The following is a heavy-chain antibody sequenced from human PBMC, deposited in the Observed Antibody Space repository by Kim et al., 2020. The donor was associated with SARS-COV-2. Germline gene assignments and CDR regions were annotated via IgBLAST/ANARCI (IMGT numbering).Heavy chain of an antibody. CDR3: ARGIVGATTGAFDI. CDR2: IYYSGST. Sequence: SETLSRTCTVSGGSVSSGSYYWSWIRQPPGKGLEWIGYIYYSGSTNYNPSLKSRVTISVDTSKNQFSLKLSSVTAADTAVYYCARGIVGATTGAFDIWGQGTMVTVSS. CDR1: GGSVSSGSYY. D-gene: IGHD1-26*01. V-gene: IGHV4-61*01. J-gene: IGHJ3*02.